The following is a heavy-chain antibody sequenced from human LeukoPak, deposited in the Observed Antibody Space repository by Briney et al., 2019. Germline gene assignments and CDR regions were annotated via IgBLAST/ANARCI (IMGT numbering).Heavy chain of an antibody. CDR3: ARCEDTAMAEVAFDI. CDR1: GFTFSSYS. CDR2: ISSSSSYI. D-gene: IGHD5-18*01. J-gene: IGHJ3*02. Sequence: PGGSLRLSCAASGFTFSSYSMNWVRQAPGKGLEWVSSISSSSSYIYYADSVKGRFTISRDNAKNSLYLQMNSLRAEDTAVYYCARCEDTAMAEVAFDIWGQGTMVTVSS. V-gene: IGHV3-21*01.